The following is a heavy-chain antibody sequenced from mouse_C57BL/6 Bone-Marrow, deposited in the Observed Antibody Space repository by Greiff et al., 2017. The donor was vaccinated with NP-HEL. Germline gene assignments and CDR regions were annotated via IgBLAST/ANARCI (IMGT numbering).Heavy chain of an antibody. J-gene: IGHJ4*01. CDR3: ASEPPFYYDYDGYAMDY. CDR2: IHPNSGST. V-gene: IGHV1-64*01. D-gene: IGHD2-4*01. Sequence: QVQLQQPGAELVKPGASVKLSCKASGYTFTSYWMHWVKQRPGQGLEWIGMIHPNSGSTNYNEKFKSKATLTVDKSSSTAYMQLSSLTSEDSAVYYCASEPPFYYDYDGYAMDYWGQGTSVTVSS. CDR1: GYTFTSYW.